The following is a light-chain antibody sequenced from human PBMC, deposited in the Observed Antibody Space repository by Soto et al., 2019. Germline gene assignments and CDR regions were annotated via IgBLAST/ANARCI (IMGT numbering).Light chain of an antibody. CDR2: DAS. CDR1: QSVSSY. J-gene: IGKJ2*01. Sequence: EIVLTQSPATLSLSPGERATVSCRASQSVSSYLAWSQQKPGQAPRLLIYDASNRATGIPARFSGSGSGTDFTLTISSLEPEDFAVYYCQQRSNWPPYTFGQRTNLEIK. CDR3: QQRSNWPPYT. V-gene: IGKV3-11*01.